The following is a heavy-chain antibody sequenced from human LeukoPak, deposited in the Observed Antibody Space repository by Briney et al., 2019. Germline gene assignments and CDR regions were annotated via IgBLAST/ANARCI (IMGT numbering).Heavy chain of an antibody. CDR3: ARIPYYYDSRQYYFDY. Sequence: SETLSLTCTVSGGSISSGGYYWSWIRQHPGKGLEWIGYIYYSGSTYYNPSLKSRVTISVDTSKNQFSLKLSSVTAADTAVYYCARIPYYYDSRQYYFDYWGQRTLVTVSS. CDR2: IYYSGST. V-gene: IGHV4-31*03. J-gene: IGHJ4*02. CDR1: GGSISSGGYY. D-gene: IGHD3-22*01.